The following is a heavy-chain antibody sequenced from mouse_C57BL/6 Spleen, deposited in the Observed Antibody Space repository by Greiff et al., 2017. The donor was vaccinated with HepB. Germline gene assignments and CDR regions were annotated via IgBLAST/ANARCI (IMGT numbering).Heavy chain of an antibody. V-gene: IGHV1-64*01. Sequence: QVQLQQPGAELVKPGASVKLSCKASGYTFTSYWMHWVKQRPGQGLEWIGMIHPNSGSTNYNEKFKSKATLTVDKSSSTAYMQLSSLTSEDSAVYYCARSSSQYYFDYWGQGTTLTVSS. CDR1: GYTFTSYW. CDR3: ARSSSQYYFDY. CDR2: IHPNSGST. D-gene: IGHD1-1*01. J-gene: IGHJ2*01.